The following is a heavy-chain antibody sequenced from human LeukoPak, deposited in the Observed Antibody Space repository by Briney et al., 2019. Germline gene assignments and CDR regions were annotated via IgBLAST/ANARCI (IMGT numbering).Heavy chain of an antibody. CDR1: GFTFDDYG. Sequence: GGSLRLSCAASGFTFDDYGMSWVRQAPGKGLAWVSRINSDGSSTSYADSVKGRFTISRDNAKNTLYLQMNSLRAEDTAVYYCARDPTEYYGSGSYLDYWGQGTLVTVSS. CDR3: ARDPTEYYGSGSYLDY. D-gene: IGHD3-10*01. J-gene: IGHJ4*02. V-gene: IGHV3-74*01. CDR2: INSDGSST.